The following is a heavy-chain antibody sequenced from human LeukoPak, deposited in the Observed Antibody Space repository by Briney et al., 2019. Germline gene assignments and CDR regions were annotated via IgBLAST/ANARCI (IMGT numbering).Heavy chain of an antibody. CDR2: IYYSGST. J-gene: IGHJ4*02. Sequence: SETLSLTCTVSGGSISSGDYYWSWIRQPPGKGLEWIGYIYYSGSTYYNPSLKSRVTISVDTSKNQFSLKLSSVTAADTAVYYCARAAGCCREDYFDYWGQETLVTVSS. V-gene: IGHV4-30-4*01. CDR3: ARAAGCCREDYFDY. CDR1: GGSISSGDYY. D-gene: IGHD2-15*01.